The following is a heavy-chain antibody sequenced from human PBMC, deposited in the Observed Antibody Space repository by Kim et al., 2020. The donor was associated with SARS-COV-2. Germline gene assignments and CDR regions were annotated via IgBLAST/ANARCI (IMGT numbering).Heavy chain of an antibody. CDR1: GFTFSSSE. V-gene: IGHV3-48*03. CDR2: ITGSSSTI. J-gene: IGHJ6*02. CDR3: ALRTGSGSSQFFGMDV. D-gene: IGHD3-10*01. Sequence: GGSLRLSCAASGFTFSSSEMNWVRQAPGKGLEWVSYITGSSSTIYYADSVKGRFTISRDNAKKSLYLQMNSLRAEDTAVYYCALRTGSGSSQFFGMDVWGQGTTVTVSS.